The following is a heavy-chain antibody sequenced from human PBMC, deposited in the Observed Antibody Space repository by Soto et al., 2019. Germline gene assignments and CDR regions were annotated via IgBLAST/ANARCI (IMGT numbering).Heavy chain of an antibody. J-gene: IGHJ6*02. Sequence: SETLSLTCTASGGSISSYYWSWIRQPPGKGLEWIGYIYYSGSTNYNPSPKSRVTISVDTSTNQFTLKLSSVTAADTAVYYCARNPTGGYYDSSGYYPGDYYGMDVWGQGTTVTVSS. D-gene: IGHD3-22*01. V-gene: IGHV4-59*01. CDR2: IYYSGST. CDR3: ARNPTGGYYDSSGYYPGDYYGMDV. CDR1: GGSISSYY.